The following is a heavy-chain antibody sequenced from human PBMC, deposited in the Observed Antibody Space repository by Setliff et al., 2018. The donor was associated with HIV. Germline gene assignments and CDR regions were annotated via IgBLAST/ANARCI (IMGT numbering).Heavy chain of an antibody. CDR1: IGSISSGDYY. Sequence: PSETLSLTCSLSIGSISSGDYYWSWIRQPPGKGLEWIGYISYSGNTYYNPSLKSRVTISMDTSKNQFSLKLNSVTAADTAVYYCAREKGPRFGSGSWAFDMWGQGTQVTVS. CDR3: AREKGPRFGSGSWAFDM. CDR2: ISYSGNT. D-gene: IGHD3-10*01. V-gene: IGHV4-30-4*08. J-gene: IGHJ3*02.